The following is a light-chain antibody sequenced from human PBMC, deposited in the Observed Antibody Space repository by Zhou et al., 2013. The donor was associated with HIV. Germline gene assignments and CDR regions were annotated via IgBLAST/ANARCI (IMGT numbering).Light chain of an antibody. CDR3: QQYNSYLWT. V-gene: IGKV1-13*02. CDR2: DAS. J-gene: IGKJ1*01. CDR1: QGISSA. Sequence: AIQLTQSPSSLSASVGDRVTITCRASQGISSALAWYQQKPGKAPKLLIYDASSLESGVPSRFSGSGSGTEFTLTISSLQPDDFATYYCQQYNSYLWTFGQGTKVEIK.